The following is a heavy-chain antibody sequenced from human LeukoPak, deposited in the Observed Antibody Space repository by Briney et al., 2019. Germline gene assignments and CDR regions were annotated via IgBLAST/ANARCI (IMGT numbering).Heavy chain of an antibody. CDR2: IRYDGSNK. D-gene: IGHD4-17*01. CDR3: AKDRDYGDYRYYFDY. J-gene: IGHJ4*02. V-gene: IGHV3-30*02. CDR1: GFTFSSYG. Sequence: GGSLRLSCAASGFTFSSYGMHWVRHAPGKGLEWVAFIRYDGSNKYYADSVKGRFTISRDNSKNTLYLQMNSLRAEDTAVYYCAKDRDYGDYRYYFDYWGQGTLVTVSS.